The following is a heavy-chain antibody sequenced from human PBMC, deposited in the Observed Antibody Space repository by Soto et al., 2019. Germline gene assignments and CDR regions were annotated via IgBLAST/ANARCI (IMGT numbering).Heavy chain of an antibody. D-gene: IGHD2-8*01. V-gene: IGHV4-59*08. Sequence: SETLSLTCTVSGGSISTYYWSWIRQPPGKGLEWIGYIYYGGSADYNPSLKSRVTISVDTSKKQFSPKLSSVTAADTAVYYCARGGHCANGVCSALAYWGQGTLVTVSS. CDR2: IYYGGSA. J-gene: IGHJ4*02. CDR3: ARGGHCANGVCSALAY. CDR1: GGSISTYY.